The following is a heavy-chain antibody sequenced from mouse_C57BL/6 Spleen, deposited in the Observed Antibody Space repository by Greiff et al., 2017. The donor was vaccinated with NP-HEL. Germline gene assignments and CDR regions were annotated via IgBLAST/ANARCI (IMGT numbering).Heavy chain of an antibody. Sequence: EVMLVESGGGLVKPGGSLKLSCAASGFTFSSYAMSWVRQTPEKRLEWVATISDGGSYTYYPDNVKGRFTISRDNAKNNLYLQMSHLKSEDTAMYYGARGYDYGIYAMDYWGQGTSVTVSS. V-gene: IGHV5-4*03. CDR3: ARGYDYGIYAMDY. CDR2: ISDGGSYT. CDR1: GFTFSSYA. D-gene: IGHD2-4*01. J-gene: IGHJ4*01.